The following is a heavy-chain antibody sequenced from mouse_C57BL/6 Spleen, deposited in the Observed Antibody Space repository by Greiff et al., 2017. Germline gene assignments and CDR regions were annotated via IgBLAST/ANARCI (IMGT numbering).Heavy chain of an antibody. CDR3: ARGKDSSGYPFYMDY. V-gene: IGHV5-16*01. CDR1: GFTFSDYY. CDR2: INYDGSST. Sequence: EVMLVESEGGLVQPGSSMKISCTASGFTFSDYYMTWVRQVPEKGLEWVADINYDGSSTYYLDSLKSRFIISRDNAKNILYMQKSSLKTEDTATYYCARGKDSSGYPFYMDYWGQGTTLTVSS. D-gene: IGHD3-2*02. J-gene: IGHJ4*01.